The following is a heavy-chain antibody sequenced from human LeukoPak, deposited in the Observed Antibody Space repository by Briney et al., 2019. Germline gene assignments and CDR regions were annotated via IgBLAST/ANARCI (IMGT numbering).Heavy chain of an antibody. CDR2: INHSGST. J-gene: IGHJ6*02. D-gene: IGHD2-2*01. CDR1: GGSFSAYY. Sequence: SETLSLTCTVYGGSFSAYYWSWIRQPPGKGLEWIGEINHSGSTNYNPSLKSRVTISVDTSKNQFSLKLSSVTAADTAVYYCARGYCSSTSCYYNYYYGMDVWGQGTTVTVSS. CDR3: ARGYCSSTSCYYNYYYGMDV. V-gene: IGHV4-34*01.